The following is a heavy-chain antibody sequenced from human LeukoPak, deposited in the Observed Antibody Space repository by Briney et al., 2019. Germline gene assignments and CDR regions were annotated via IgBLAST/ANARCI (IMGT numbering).Heavy chain of an antibody. CDR3: ARDPTRAAAGTGDY. Sequence: SETLSLTCTVSGGSISSYYWSWIRQPPGKGLEWIGYIYYSGSTNYNPSLKSRVTISVDTSKNQFSLKLSSVTAADTAVYYCARDPTRAAAGTGDYWGQGTLDTVSS. J-gene: IGHJ4*02. CDR2: IYYSGST. V-gene: IGHV4-59*12. D-gene: IGHD6-13*01. CDR1: GGSISSYY.